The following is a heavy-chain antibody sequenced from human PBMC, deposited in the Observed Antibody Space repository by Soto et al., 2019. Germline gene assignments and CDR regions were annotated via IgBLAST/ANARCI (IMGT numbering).Heavy chain of an antibody. CDR3: ARVPARRPSQVIAAATAVS. CDR1: GGSFSGYS. Sequence: SETLSLTCAVHGGSFSGYSWSWIRQPPGKGMEWIGEINHTGSTSYNPPLKSRVTISVDTSKKQFSLKVSSVTAADTAVYYCARVPARRPSQVIAAATAVSWGPGTLVTVSS. CDR2: INHTGST. V-gene: IGHV4-34*01. J-gene: IGHJ5*02. D-gene: IGHD6-13*01.